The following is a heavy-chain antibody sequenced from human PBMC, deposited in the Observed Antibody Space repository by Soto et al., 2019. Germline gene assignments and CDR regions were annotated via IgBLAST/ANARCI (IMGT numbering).Heavy chain of an antibody. CDR3: ARGDGDYVGGYYYYYMDV. CDR2: IYYSGST. D-gene: IGHD4-17*01. V-gene: IGHV4-61*08. Sequence: SETLSLTCTVSGGSIISGGYYWSWIRQHPGKGLEWIGYIYYSGSTNYNPSLKSRVTISVDTSKNQFSLKLSSVTAADTAVYYCARGDGDYVGGYYYYYMDVWGKGTTVTV. CDR1: GGSIISGGYY. J-gene: IGHJ6*03.